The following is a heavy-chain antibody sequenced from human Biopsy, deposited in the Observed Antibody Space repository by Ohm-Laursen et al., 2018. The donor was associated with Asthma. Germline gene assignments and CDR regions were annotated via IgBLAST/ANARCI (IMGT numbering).Heavy chain of an antibody. CDR1: YGSITSGGYY. Sequence: SDTLSLTCPVSYGSITSGGYYWTWIRQHPGKGLEWIGFIYYSGSTYYNPSLKSRVSISIDTSKNQFSLKLSSVTAADTAVYYCARAQDYYDSRGYYRSLDYWGQGTLVTVSS. D-gene: IGHD3-22*01. CDR3: ARAQDYYDSRGYYRSLDY. V-gene: IGHV4-31*03. J-gene: IGHJ4*01. CDR2: IYYSGST.